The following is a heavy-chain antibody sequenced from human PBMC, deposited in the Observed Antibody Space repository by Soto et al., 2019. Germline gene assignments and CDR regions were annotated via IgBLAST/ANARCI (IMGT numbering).Heavy chain of an antibody. CDR1: GGTFSSYA. D-gene: IGHD6-13*01. J-gene: IGHJ6*02. CDR2: IIPIFGTA. V-gene: IGHV1-69*01. CDR3: ASAKTYSSSWYYYYYGMDV. Sequence: QVQLVQSGAEVKKPGSSVKVSCKASGGTFSSYAISWVRQAPGQGLEWMGGIIPIFGTANYAQKFQGRVTITADESTSKAYMELSSLRSEDTAVYYCASAKTYSSSWYYYYYGMDVWGQGTTVTVSS.